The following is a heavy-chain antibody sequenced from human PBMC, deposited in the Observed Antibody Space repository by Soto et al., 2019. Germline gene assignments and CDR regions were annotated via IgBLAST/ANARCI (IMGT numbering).Heavy chain of an antibody. V-gene: IGHV1-46*03. D-gene: IGHD1-26*01. CDR3: VRGRGGNYHFYFDY. J-gene: IGHJ4*02. CDR1: GYTFINYY. Sequence: ASVKVSCKASGYTFINYYIDWVRQAPGQGLEWMAIIDPNDGSTNYAQSFQGRLTVTRDTSTSTVYMELSSLTSEDTAVYYCVRGRGGNYHFYFDYWGQGTLVTVSS. CDR2: IDPNDGST.